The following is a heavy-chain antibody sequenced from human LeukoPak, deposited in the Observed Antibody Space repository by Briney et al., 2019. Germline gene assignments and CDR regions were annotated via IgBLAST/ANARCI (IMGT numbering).Heavy chain of an antibody. J-gene: IGHJ3*02. Sequence: DPSETLSLTCTVSGASISSYYWSWIRQPAGKGLEWIGRIYTSGSTNYNPSLKSRVTISVDTSKNQFSLKLSSVTAADTAVYYCARGGGPYDAFDIWGQGTMVTVSS. CDR1: GASISSYY. V-gene: IGHV4-4*07. CDR2: IYTSGST. CDR3: ARGGGPYDAFDI.